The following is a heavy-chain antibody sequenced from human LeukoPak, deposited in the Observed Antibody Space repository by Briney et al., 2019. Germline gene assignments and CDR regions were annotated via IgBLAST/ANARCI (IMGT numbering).Heavy chain of an antibody. CDR1: GYSISSGYY. J-gene: IGHJ4*02. CDR3: ARLYSSGYYYDY. Sequence: PSETLSLTCTVSGYSISSGYYWGWIRQPPGKGLEWIGTIYHSGSTYYNPSLKSRVTISVDTSKNQLSLKLNSVTAADTAVFYCARLYSSGYYYDYWGQGTLVTVSS. V-gene: IGHV4-38-2*02. D-gene: IGHD3-22*01. CDR2: IYHSGST.